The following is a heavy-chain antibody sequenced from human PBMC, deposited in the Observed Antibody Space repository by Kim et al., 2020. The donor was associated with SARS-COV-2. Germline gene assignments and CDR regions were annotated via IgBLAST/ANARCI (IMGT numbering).Heavy chain of an antibody. Sequence: GGSLRLSCAASGFTFSSYGMHWVRQAPGKGLEWVAVISYDGSNKYYADSVKGRFTISRDNSKNTLYLQMNSLRAEDTAVYYCAKPIAARLDWYFDLWGR. J-gene: IGHJ2*01. CDR2: ISYDGSNK. D-gene: IGHD6-6*01. CDR3: AKPIAARLDWYFDL. V-gene: IGHV3-30*18. CDR1: GFTFSSYG.